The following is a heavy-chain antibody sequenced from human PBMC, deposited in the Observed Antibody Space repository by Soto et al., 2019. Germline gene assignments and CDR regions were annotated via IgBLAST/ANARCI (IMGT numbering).Heavy chain of an antibody. V-gene: IGHV3-33*01. Sequence: QVQLVESGGGVVQPGRSLRLSCAASGFTFSSYGMHWVRQAPGKGLEWVAVIWYDGSNKYYADSVKGRFTISRDNSKNTLYLQMNSLTAEDTAVYYCARDLDDFWSGYYTGRDYGMDVWGQGTTVTVSS. CDR2: IWYDGSNK. D-gene: IGHD3-3*01. J-gene: IGHJ6*02. CDR3: ARDLDDFWSGYYTGRDYGMDV. CDR1: GFTFSSYG.